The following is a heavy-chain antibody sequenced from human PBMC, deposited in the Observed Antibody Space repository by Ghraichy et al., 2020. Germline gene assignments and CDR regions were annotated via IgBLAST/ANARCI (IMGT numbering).Heavy chain of an antibody. CDR1: GFTFSSYG. D-gene: IGHD3-3*01. CDR2: IRYDGSNK. CDR3: AKPFGVVTGYFQH. V-gene: IGHV3-30*02. Sequence: GGSLRLSCAASGFTFSSYGMHWVRQAPGKGLEWVAFIRYDGSNKYYADSVKGRFTISRDNSKNTLYLQMNSLRAEDTAVYYCAKPFGVVTGYFQHWGQDTLVTVSS. J-gene: IGHJ1*01.